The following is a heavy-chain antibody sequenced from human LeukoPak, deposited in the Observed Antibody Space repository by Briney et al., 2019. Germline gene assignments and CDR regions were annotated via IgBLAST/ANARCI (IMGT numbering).Heavy chain of an antibody. Sequence: QTGGSLRLSCAASVFNFRTYGMHWVRQAPGKGLEWVGVIWYDGSNKYYVDSVKGQFTISRDNSKNTLYLQMNSLRVEDTAVYYCARNDYGDYGFFEHWGQGTLVTVSS. V-gene: IGHV3-33*01. D-gene: IGHD4-17*01. CDR1: VFNFRTYG. J-gene: IGHJ4*02. CDR2: IWYDGSNK. CDR3: ARNDYGDYGFFEH.